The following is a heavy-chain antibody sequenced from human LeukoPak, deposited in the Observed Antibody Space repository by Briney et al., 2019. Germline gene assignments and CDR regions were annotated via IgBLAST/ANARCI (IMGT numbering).Heavy chain of an antibody. J-gene: IGHJ4*02. D-gene: IGHD4-11*01. CDR1: GGSITNTKYY. V-gene: IGHV4-39*01. CDR3: TRHTGYISGQYSNYEDS. CDR2: IYYTGST. Sequence: SETLSRTCTLSGGSITNTKYYWGWIRQPPGKGLEWIGSIYYTGSTYYNPSLKSRVTISVDTSKIQFSLKLRSVTAADTALYYCTRHTGYISGQYSNYEDSWGQGTLVTVSS.